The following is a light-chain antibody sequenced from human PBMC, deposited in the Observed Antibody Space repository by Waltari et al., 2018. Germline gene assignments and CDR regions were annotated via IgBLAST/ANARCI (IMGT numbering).Light chain of an antibody. V-gene: IGKV2-28*01. CDR2: LVS. CDR3: MQALQTPYT. J-gene: IGKJ2*01. Sequence: DIVMTQSPLSLPVTPGEPASISCRSSQSLLNSNGYTYLDWYLQKPGQSPQLLFYLVSDRASGVPDRFSGSGSGTDFTLKISRVEAEDVGVYYCMQALQTPYTFGQGTKLEIK. CDR1: QSLLNSNGYTY.